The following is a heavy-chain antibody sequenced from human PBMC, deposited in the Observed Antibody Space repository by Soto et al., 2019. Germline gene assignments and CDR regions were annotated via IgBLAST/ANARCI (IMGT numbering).Heavy chain of an antibody. D-gene: IGHD2-15*01. CDR2: ISYYGSNK. V-gene: IGHV3-30*18. Sequence: WGSLRLSCAASGFTFSSYGMHWVRQAPGKGLEWVAVISYYGSNKYYADSVKGRFTISRDNSKNTLYLQMNSLRAEDTAVYYCAKDRASLVVVAAYGGHCEYWGQGTIVIVSA. CDR3: AKDRASLVVVAAYGGHCEY. CDR1: GFTFSSYG. J-gene: IGHJ4*02.